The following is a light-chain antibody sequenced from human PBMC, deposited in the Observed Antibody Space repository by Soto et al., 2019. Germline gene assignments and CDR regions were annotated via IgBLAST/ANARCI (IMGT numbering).Light chain of an antibody. Sequence: QSALTQPACASGSAGQSINISCTGTSSDVGSYNLVSWYQQHPGKAPKLMIYEGSKRPSGVSNRFSGSKSGNTASLTISGLQAEDEADYYCCSYAGSSTPYVFGTGTKVTVL. CDR3: CSYAGSSTPYV. CDR1: SSDVGSYNL. CDR2: EGS. V-gene: IGLV2-23*01. J-gene: IGLJ1*01.